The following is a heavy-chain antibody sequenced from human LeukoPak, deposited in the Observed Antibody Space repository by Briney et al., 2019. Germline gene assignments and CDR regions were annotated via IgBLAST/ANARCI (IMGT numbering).Heavy chain of an antibody. J-gene: IGHJ4*02. Sequence: GASVKVSCKASGYTFTSYGISWVRQAPGQGLEWMGWISAYNGNTNYAQKLQGRVTMTTDTSTSTAYMELRSLRSDDTAVYYCARGTKTYSSGWYGHYFDYWGQGTLVTVSS. CDR1: GYTFTSYG. D-gene: IGHD6-19*01. CDR3: ARGTKTYSSGWYGHYFDY. V-gene: IGHV1-18*01. CDR2: ISAYNGNT.